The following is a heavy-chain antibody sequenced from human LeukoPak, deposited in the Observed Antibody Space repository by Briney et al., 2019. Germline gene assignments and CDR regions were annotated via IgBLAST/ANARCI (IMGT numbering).Heavy chain of an antibody. CDR3: ARADASTRYFDY. J-gene: IGHJ4*02. V-gene: IGHV3-30*02. Sequence: QAGGSLRLSCAASGFTFSSYGMHWVRQAPGKGLEGVAFIRYDGSNKYYADSVKGRFTISRDNSKNTLYLQMNSLRAEDTAVYYCARADASTRYFDYWGQGTLVTVSS. CDR1: GFTFSSYG. D-gene: IGHD2-2*01. CDR2: IRYDGSNK.